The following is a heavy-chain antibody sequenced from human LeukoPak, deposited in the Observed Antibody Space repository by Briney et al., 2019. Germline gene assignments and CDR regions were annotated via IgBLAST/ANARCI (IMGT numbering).Heavy chain of an antibody. CDR1: GYSFTSYW. CDR2: IYPGDCDT. D-gene: IGHD3-3*01. J-gene: IGHJ3*02. V-gene: IGHV5-51*01. Sequence: GESLKISCKGSGYSFTSYWLGWVRQMPGKGLGWVGIIYPGDCDTRYSPSFQGQVTISADKSISTAYLQWSSLKASDTAMYYCASSLFGVSDAFDIWGQGTMVTVSS. CDR3: ASSLFGVSDAFDI.